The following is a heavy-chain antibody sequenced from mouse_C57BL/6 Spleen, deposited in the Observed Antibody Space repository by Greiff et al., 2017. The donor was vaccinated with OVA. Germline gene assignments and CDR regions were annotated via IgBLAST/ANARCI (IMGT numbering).Heavy chain of an antibody. CDR1: GYAFTNYL. CDR2: INPGSGGT. CDR3: ASGTDAMDY. D-gene: IGHD3-3*01. J-gene: IGHJ4*01. Sequence: VQLQQSGAELVRPGTSVKVSCKASGYAFTNYLIEWVKQRPGQGLEWIGVINPGSGGTNYNEKFKGKATRTADKSSSTAYMQLSSLTSEDSAVYFCASGTDAMDYWGQGTSVTVSS. V-gene: IGHV1-54*01.